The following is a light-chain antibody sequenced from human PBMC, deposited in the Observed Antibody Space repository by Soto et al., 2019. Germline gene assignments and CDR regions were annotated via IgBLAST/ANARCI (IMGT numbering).Light chain of an antibody. V-gene: IGKV1-39*01. Sequence: DIQMTQSPSSLSASVGDRVIITCRASQSISSFLNWYQQKPGKAPKVLIYAASSLQRGVPSRFSGSGSGTDFTLTISSLQPGDFATYYCQQSYTTLGTFGQGTKVDI. CDR1: QSISSF. J-gene: IGKJ1*01. CDR2: AAS. CDR3: QQSYTTLGT.